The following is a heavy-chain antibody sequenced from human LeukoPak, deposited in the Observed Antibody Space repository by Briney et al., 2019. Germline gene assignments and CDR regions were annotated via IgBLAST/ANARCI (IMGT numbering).Heavy chain of an antibody. Sequence: GGSLRLSCAASGFTFSDHYMDWVRQAPGKGLEWVGRSRNKVNSYTTAYAASVKGRFTISRDDSKNSLYLQMNSLKTEDTAVYYCARVFRDAFDIWGQGTMVTVSS. CDR3: ARVFRDAFDI. CDR1: GFTFSDHY. V-gene: IGHV3-72*01. J-gene: IGHJ3*02. CDR2: SRNKVNSYTT.